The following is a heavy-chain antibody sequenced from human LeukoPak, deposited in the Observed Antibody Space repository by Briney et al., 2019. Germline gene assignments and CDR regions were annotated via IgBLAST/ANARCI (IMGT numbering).Heavy chain of an antibody. CDR1: GFTFSSDH. Sequence: GGSLRLSCAASGFTFSSDHISWVRQAPGKGLEWVSSITGSGGSTYNADSVKGRFTISRDNSKNTLYLQMNSLRAEDTDLYKCAKDAGYNYFVYWGQGTLVTVSS. CDR2: ITGSGGST. D-gene: IGHD5-18*01. J-gene: IGHJ4*02. V-gene: IGHV3-23*01. CDR3: AKDAGYNYFVY.